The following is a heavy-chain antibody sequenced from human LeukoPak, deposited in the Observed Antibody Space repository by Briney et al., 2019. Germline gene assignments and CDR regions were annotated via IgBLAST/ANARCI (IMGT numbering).Heavy chain of an antibody. D-gene: IGHD3-3*01. J-gene: IGHJ5*02. CDR1: GGSFSGYY. CDR2: INHSGST. V-gene: IGHV4-34*01. Sequence: SETLSLTCAVYGGSFSGYYWSWIRQLPGKGLEWIGEINHSGSTNYNPSLKSRVTISVDTSKNQFSLKLSSVTAADTAVYYCARRRYDFWSGYPNWFDPWGQGTLVTVSS. CDR3: ARRRYDFWSGYPNWFDP.